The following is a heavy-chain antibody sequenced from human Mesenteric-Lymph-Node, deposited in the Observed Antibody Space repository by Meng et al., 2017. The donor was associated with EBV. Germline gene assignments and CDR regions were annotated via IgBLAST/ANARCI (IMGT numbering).Heavy chain of an antibody. CDR3: ARTIAGEYGDYVVPLDY. V-gene: IGHV4-34*01. CDR2: INAGEST. D-gene: IGHD4-17*01. CDR1: GGSFSGDY. Sequence: QVPREPGGAGLLNRSETQSRSCAVYGGSFSGDYWSWIRAPPGKGLWWIGEINAGESTNYNPSLKSRVTMSIDTSKNQFYLKLSSVTAADTAVYYCARTIAGEYGDYVVPLDYWGQGTLVTVSS. J-gene: IGHJ4*02.